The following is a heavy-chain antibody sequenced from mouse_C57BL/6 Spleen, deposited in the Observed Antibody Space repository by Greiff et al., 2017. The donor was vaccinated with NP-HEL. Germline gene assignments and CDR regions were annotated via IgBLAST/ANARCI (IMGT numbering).Heavy chain of an antibody. CDR3: TSVYYGNGDYFDY. Sequence: VQLQQSGAELVRPGASVTLSCKASGYTFTDYEMHWVKQTPVHGLEWIGAIDPETGGTAYNQKFKGKAILTADKSSSTAYMELRSLTSEDSAVYYCTSVYYGNGDYFDYWGQGTTLTVSS. J-gene: IGHJ2*01. D-gene: IGHD2-1*01. V-gene: IGHV1-15*01. CDR1: GYTFTDYE. CDR2: IDPETGGT.